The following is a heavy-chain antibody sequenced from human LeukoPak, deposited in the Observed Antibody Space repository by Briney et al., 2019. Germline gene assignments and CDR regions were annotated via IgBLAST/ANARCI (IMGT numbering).Heavy chain of an antibody. D-gene: IGHD1-1*01. V-gene: IGHV3-23*01. CDR2: ISGSGGST. Sequence: GGSLRLSRAASGFTFSTYVMSWVRQAPGKGLEWVSAISGSGGSTYYADSVKGRFTISRDNSKNTLYLQMNSLGADDTAVYYCAKGNWRYFDYWGQGTLVTVSS. CDR1: GFTFSTYV. J-gene: IGHJ4*02. CDR3: AKGNWRYFDY.